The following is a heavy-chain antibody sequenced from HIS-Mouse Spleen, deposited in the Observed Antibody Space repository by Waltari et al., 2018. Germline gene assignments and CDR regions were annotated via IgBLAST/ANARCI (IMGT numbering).Heavy chain of an antibody. J-gene: IGHJ3*02. Sequence: EVQLVESGGGLVQPGRSLRLPCAASGFTFDAYAMHWFRQAPGKGLEWVSGISWNSGSIGYADSVKGRFTISRDNAKNSLYLQMNSLRAEDTAVYYCARLGFGYDAFDIWGQGTMVTVSS. CDR3: ARLGFGYDAFDI. CDR1: GFTFDAYA. D-gene: IGHD3-10*01. V-gene: IGHV3-9*01. CDR2: ISWNSGSI.